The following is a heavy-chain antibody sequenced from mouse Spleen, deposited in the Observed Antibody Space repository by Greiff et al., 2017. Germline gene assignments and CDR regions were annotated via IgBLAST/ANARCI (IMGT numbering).Heavy chain of an antibody. Sequence: EVNVVESGGGLVKPGGSLKLSCAASGFTFSSYAMSWVRQTPEKRLEWVATISSGGSYTYYPDSVKGRFTISRDNAKNTLYLQMSSLRSEDTAMYYCARDGPFAYWGQGTLVTVSA. V-gene: IGHV5-9-1*01. CDR3: ARDGPFAY. J-gene: IGHJ3*01. CDR1: GFTFSSYA. D-gene: IGHD1-1*01. CDR2: ISSGGSYT.